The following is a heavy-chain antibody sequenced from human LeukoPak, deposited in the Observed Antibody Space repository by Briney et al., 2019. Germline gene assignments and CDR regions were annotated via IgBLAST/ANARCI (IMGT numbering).Heavy chain of an antibody. J-gene: IGHJ4*02. CDR1: GYTFTSYY. D-gene: IGHD3-10*01. Sequence: ASVKVSCKASGYTFTSYYMHWVRQAPGQGLEWMGIINPSGGSTSYAQKFQGRVTMTRDTSTSTVYMELSSLRSEDTAVYYCARSRGEGSSVSSFDYWGQGTLVTVSS. V-gene: IGHV1-46*01. CDR3: ARSRGEGSSVSSFDY. CDR2: INPSGGST.